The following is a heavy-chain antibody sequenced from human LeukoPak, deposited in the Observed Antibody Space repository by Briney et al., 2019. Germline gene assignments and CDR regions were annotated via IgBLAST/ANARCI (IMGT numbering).Heavy chain of an antibody. CDR3: AKESDSGYHSEGPKT. CDR2: VRNDGSNE. V-gene: IGHV3-30*02. D-gene: IGHD5-12*01. Sequence: GRSLRLSCTASGFVLSDYGMHWVRQAPGKGLEWVEFVRNDGSNEYYVGSVKGRFTISRDKSKNTLYLQMNILRAEDTAVYSCAKESDSGYHSEGPKTWGMGTLVTVSS. J-gene: IGHJ5*02. CDR1: GFVLSDYG.